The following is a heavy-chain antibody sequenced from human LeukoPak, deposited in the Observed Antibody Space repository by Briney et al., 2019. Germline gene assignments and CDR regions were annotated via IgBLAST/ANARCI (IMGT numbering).Heavy chain of an antibody. CDR3: ACSIVVVVAADY. D-gene: IGHD2-15*01. V-gene: IGHV3-30*04. CDR1: GFTLSSFA. J-gene: IGHJ4*02. Sequence: GGFPRLSCAASGFTLSSFAIDWVRQPPSKGLEWVAAISNNRSNKYCTASAKGRFTISRDNSKNTLYLQMNKLRAQDTAVYDCACSIVVVVAADYWGQGTLVTVSS. CDR2: ISNNRSNK.